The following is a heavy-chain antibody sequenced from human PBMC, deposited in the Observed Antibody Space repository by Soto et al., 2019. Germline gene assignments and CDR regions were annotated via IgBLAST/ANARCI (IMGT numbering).Heavy chain of an antibody. D-gene: IGHD3-16*01. CDR2: IYSSGST. J-gene: IGHJ4*02. CDR3: ARHHPQSYGVYPFDS. V-gene: IGHV4-59*01. Sequence: SQALSVTRTVSAGSIRHYAWNWIRQSPGKGLEWIGYIYSSGSTHYNPSLQNRVTISIDTSKNQVSLKVNSVTAADTAVYYCARHHPQSYGVYPFDSWGQGTPVT. CDR1: AGSIRHYA.